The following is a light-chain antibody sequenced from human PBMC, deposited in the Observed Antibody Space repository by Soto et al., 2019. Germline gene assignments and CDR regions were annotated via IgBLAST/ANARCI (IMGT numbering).Light chain of an antibody. CDR1: QSLVHSDGIAY. J-gene: IGKJ5*01. Sequence: EVVMTQSPLSLPVSVGQPASISLRSNQSLVHSDGIAYFSWFQQRPGRSPRRLIYKVSNRDSGVPARFSGSGSGTDFALKISRVEAEDVGVYYCMQGTHWPITFGQGTLLEVK. CDR2: KVS. V-gene: IGKV2-30*02. CDR3: MQGTHWPIT.